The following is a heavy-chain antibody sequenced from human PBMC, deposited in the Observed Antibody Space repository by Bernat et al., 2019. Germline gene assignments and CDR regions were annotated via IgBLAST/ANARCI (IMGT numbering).Heavy chain of an antibody. CDR3: AKGNSRDLVDACDI. CDR2: ISGSGGTT. Sequence: EVQLVESGGGLVQPGGSLRLSCAASGFTFSTNAMTWVRQAPGKGLEWVSGISGSGGTTKYAGSGEGPFNISKDNSKNTVYLQKNRLRAEDTGVYSWAKGNSRDLVDACDIWGQGKMVTGSS. V-gene: IGHV3-23*04. J-gene: IGHJ3*02. D-gene: IGHD2/OR15-2a*01. CDR1: GFTFSTNA.